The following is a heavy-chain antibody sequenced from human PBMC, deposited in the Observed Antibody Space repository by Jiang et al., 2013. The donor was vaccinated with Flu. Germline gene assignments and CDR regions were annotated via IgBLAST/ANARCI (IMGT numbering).Heavy chain of an antibody. D-gene: IGHD2-15*01. Sequence: YWSWIRQPPGRGWSGLGKSIIVEAPTTTRPSKSRVTISVDTSKNQFSLKLSSVTAADTAVYYCAREGSGGSCFGFDPWGQGTLVTVSS. V-gene: IGHV4-34*01. CDR1: Y. CDR2: SIIVEAP. CDR3: AREGSGGSCFGFDP. J-gene: IGHJ5*02.